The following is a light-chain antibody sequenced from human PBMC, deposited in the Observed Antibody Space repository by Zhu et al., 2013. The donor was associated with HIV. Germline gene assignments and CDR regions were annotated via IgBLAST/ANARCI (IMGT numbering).Light chain of an antibody. J-gene: IGKJ2*01. CDR3: QQRSNWPPFT. CDR2: DAS. Sequence: EIVLTQSPATLSLSPGERATLSCRASQTVSKYLAWYQQKPGQTPRLLIYDASNRATGVPARFSGSGSGTDFTLTISSLEPEDSAVYYCQQRSNWPPFTFGQGTKLEIK. V-gene: IGKV3-11*01. CDR1: QTVSKY.